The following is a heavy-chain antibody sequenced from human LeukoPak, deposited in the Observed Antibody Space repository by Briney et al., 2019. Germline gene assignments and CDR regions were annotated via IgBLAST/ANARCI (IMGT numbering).Heavy chain of an antibody. D-gene: IGHD6-19*01. CDR3: ARDAGSGYFDY. V-gene: IGHV3-48*02. Sequence: PGGSLRLSCAASGFTFGTYAMNWVRQAPGKGLEWVSYISSSSSTIYFPDSVKGRFTISRDNAKNSLYLQMNGLRDGDTAAYYCARDAGSGYFDYWGQGTLVTVSS. CDR2: ISSSSSTI. J-gene: IGHJ4*02. CDR1: GFTFGTYA.